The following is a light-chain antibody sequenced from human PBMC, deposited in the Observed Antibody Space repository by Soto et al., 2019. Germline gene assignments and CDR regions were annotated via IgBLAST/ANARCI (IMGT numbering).Light chain of an antibody. CDR3: QNGT. CDR2: KAS. J-gene: IGKJ1*01. CDR1: QDISTF. Sequence: DIQMTQYPSTLSASVGDRVTISCRARQDISTFLAWYKHKPGKAPKLLIYKASSLESGVPSRFSGSGSRTEFTITISSLQPDDFATYYCQNGTFGQGTQVDIK. V-gene: IGKV1-5*03.